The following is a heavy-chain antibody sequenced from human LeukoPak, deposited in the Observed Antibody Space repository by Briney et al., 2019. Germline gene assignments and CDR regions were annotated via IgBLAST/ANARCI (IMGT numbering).Heavy chain of an antibody. CDR1: GYTFTSYS. J-gene: IGHJ6*02. D-gene: IGHD3-10*01. Sequence: ASVKVSCKASGYTFTSYSINWVRQAPGQGLEWMAWMNSNSGNIDYAQKFQGRVTMTRNTSISTAYMELSSLRSEDTAVYYCARGRIIHNGSGSYDLHYYCYGMDVWGQGTTVT. CDR3: ARGRIIHNGSGSYDLHYYCYGMDV. CDR2: MNSNSGNI. V-gene: IGHV1-8*01.